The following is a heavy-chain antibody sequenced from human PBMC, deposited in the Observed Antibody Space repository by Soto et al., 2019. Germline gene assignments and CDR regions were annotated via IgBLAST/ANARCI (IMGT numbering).Heavy chain of an antibody. J-gene: IGHJ4*02. CDR3: ARAKLRGSGSYLLRIGYYFDY. CDR1: GGSFSGYY. CDR2: INHSGST. Sequence: QVQLQQWGAGLLKPSETLSLTCAVYGGSFSGYYWSWIRQPPGKGLEWIGEINHSGSTNYNPSLSXXFTLSLHTSKXXFXLXXNSVTAAATALYYCARAKLRGSGSYLLRIGYYFDYWGQGTLVTVSS. D-gene: IGHD3-10*01. V-gene: IGHV4-34*01.